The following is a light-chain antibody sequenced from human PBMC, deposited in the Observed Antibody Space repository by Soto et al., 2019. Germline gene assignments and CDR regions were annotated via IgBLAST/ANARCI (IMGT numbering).Light chain of an antibody. CDR1: HSINTF. V-gene: IGKV3-11*01. Sequence: EIVLTQSPVTLSSSPGERATLSCRASHSINTFLAWYQQKPGQAPRLLIYDASDRATGIPDRFSGCGSGTDFTLTLSSLEPEDFEVYYCQQGRMFGQGTKVDIK. CDR3: QQGRM. CDR2: DAS. J-gene: IGKJ1*01.